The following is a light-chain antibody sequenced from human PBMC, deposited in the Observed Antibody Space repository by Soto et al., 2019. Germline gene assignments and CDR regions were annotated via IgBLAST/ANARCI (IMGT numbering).Light chain of an antibody. Sequence: EIVLTQSPGTLSLSPGERATLSCRASQSVSSTYLAWYQHKPGQAPRLLIYGASTTATGIPDRFSGSGSGTDFTLTISRLEPEDFAVYYCQHYTSSPPMYTFGQGTKLEIK. V-gene: IGKV3-20*01. CDR3: QHYTSSPPMYT. J-gene: IGKJ2*01. CDR1: QSVSSTY. CDR2: GAS.